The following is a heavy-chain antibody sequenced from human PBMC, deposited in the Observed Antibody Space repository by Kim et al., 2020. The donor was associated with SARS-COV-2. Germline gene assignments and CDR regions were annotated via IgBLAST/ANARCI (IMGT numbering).Heavy chain of an antibody. Sequence: ASVKVSCKASGYTFTSYGISWVRQAPGQGLEWMGWISAYNGNTNYAQKLQGRVTMNTDTSTSTAYMELRSLRSDDTAVYYCAREEGHYYGSGSKPNWFDPGGQGTLVTVSS. D-gene: IGHD3-10*01. V-gene: IGHV1-18*04. CDR1: GYTFTSYG. CDR3: AREEGHYYGSGSKPNWFDP. CDR2: ISAYNGNT. J-gene: IGHJ5*02.